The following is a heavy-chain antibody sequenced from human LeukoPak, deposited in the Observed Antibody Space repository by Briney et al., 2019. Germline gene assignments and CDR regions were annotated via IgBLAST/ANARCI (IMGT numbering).Heavy chain of an antibody. CDR1: GGSISSGGYY. V-gene: IGHV4-31*03. CDR2: IYYSGST. CDR3: PGRAPSAGYLNP. Sequence: SETLSLTCTVSGGSISSGGYYWSWIRHHPGKGLEWIGYIYYSGSTYYNPSLKSRVTITLDTSKNQFSPKLSSVTAADTAVYYGPGRAPSAGYLNPWGRGTLLTIS. D-gene: IGHD3-22*01. J-gene: IGHJ2*01.